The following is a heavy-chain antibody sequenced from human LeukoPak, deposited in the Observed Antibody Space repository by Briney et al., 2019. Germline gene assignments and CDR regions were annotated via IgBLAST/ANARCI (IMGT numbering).Heavy chain of an antibody. J-gene: IGHJ4*02. CDR3: AKDRFSYASGNTDY. CDR2: ISYDGTNK. Sequence: GGSLRLSCAASGFTFSNYWMNWVRQAPGKGLEWVAAISYDGTNKYYVDSVKGRFTISRDNSKNTLYLQMSRPGPEDTAVYYCAKDRFSYASGNTDYWGQGTLVTVSS. D-gene: IGHD3-10*01. V-gene: IGHV3-30*18. CDR1: GFTFSNYW.